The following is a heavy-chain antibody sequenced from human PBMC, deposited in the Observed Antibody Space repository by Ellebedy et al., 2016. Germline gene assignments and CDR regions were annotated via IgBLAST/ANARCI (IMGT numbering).Heavy chain of an antibody. V-gene: IGHV1-18*01. CDR1: GGTFRNSG. J-gene: IGHJ4*02. D-gene: IGHD3-10*01. CDR3: AKTSGWGYGEN. CDR2: VNTFSGNT. Sequence: ASVKVSCXASGGTFRNSGITWVRQVPGQGLEWMGFVNTFSGNTKFAQKFQGRVSMTTDSSTHTAYMDLRSLRSDDTAMYYCAKTSGWGYGENWGQGTLVTVSS.